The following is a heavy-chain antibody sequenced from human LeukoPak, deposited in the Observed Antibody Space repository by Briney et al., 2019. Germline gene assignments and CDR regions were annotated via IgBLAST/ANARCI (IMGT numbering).Heavy chain of an antibody. J-gene: IGHJ4*02. Sequence: PGGFLRLSCAASGFTFSSYAMHWVRQAPGKGLEWVAVISYDGSNKYYADSVKGRFTISRDNSKNTLYLQMNSLRAEDTAVYYCARTPGLYGDYLAFFDYWGQGTLVTVSS. V-gene: IGHV3-30-3*01. CDR3: ARTPGLYGDYLAFFDY. CDR2: ISYDGSNK. CDR1: GFTFSSYA. D-gene: IGHD4-17*01.